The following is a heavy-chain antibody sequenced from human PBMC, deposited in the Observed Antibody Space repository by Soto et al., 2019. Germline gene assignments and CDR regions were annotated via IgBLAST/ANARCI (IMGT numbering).Heavy chain of an antibody. J-gene: IGHJ4*02. Sequence: QVQLVESGGGVVQPGRSLRLSCAASGFTFSSYGMHWVRQAPGKGLEWVAVISYDGSNKYYADSVKGRFTISRDNSKNTLYLQMNSLRAEDTSVYYGAKDTQQLLQAFDYWGQGTLVTVSS. CDR1: GFTFSSYG. D-gene: IGHD6-13*01. CDR2: ISYDGSNK. CDR3: AKDTQQLLQAFDY. V-gene: IGHV3-30*18.